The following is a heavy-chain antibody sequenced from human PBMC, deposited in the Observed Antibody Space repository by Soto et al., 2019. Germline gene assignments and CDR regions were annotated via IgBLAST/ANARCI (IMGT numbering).Heavy chain of an antibody. V-gene: IGHV4-59*01. CDR3: ARGSGGSSWDAFDI. D-gene: IGHD2-15*01. CDR1: GGSISSYY. J-gene: IGHJ3*02. Sequence: AETLSLTCTVSGGSISSYYWSWIRQPPGKGLEWIGYIYYSRSTNYNPSLKSRVTISVDTSKTHLSLKLSSVTAADTAVYYCARGSGGSSWDAFDIWGQGTMVTVSS. CDR2: IYYSRST.